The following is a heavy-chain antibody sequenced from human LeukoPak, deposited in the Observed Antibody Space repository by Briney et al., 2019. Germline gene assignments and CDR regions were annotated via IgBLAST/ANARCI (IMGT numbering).Heavy chain of an antibody. J-gene: IGHJ4*02. D-gene: IGHD3-22*01. CDR3: ARGFYDSSGYYYRHFDY. V-gene: IGHV4-59*01. CDR1: GGSLSSYY. CDR2: IYYSGST. Sequence: SETLSLTCTVSGGSLSSYYWSWIRQPPGKGLEWIGYIYYSGSTNYNPSLKSRVTISVDTSKNQFSLKLSSVTAADTAVYYCARGFYDSSGYYYRHFDYWGQGTLVTVSS.